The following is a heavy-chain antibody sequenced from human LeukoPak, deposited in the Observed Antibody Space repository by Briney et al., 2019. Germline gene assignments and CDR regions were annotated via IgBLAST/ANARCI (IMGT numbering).Heavy chain of an antibody. J-gene: IGHJ4*02. CDR2: IYYSGST. Sequence: PSETLSLTCTVSGGSISSYYWSWIRQPPGKGLERIGYIYYSGSTNYNPSHKSRVTISVDTSKNQFSLKLSSVTAADTAVYYCARVSWDPNSYYFDYWGQGTLVTVSS. CDR3: ARVSWDPNSYYFDY. CDR1: GGSISSYY. D-gene: IGHD1-1*01. V-gene: IGHV4-59*01.